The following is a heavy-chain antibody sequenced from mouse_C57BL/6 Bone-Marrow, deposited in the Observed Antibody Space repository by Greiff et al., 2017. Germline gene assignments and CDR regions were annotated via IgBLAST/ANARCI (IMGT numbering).Heavy chain of an antibody. CDR3: ARVLPTTVVARDYFDY. D-gene: IGHD1-1*01. CDR2: SRNKANDYTT. Sequence: EVQGVESGGGLVQSGRSLRLSCATSGFTFSDFYMEWVRQAPGKGLEWIAASRNKANDYTTEYSASVKGRFIVSRDTSQSILYLQMNALRAEDTAIYYCARVLPTTVVARDYFDYWGQGTTLTVSS. V-gene: IGHV7-1*01. CDR1: GFTFSDFY. J-gene: IGHJ2*01.